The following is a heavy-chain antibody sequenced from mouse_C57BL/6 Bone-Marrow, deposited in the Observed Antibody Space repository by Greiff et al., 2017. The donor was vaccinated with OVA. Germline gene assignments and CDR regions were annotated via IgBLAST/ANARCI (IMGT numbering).Heavy chain of an antibody. J-gene: IGHJ3*01. V-gene: IGHV1-64*01. CDR2: IHPNSGST. D-gene: IGHD6-5*01. CDR1: GYTFTSYW. CDR3: ARGDPLSAY. Sequence: QVQLKQPGAELVKPGASVKLSCKASGYTFTSYWMHWVKQRPGQGLEWIGMIHPNSGSTNYNEKFKSKATLTVDKSSSTAYMQLSSLTSEDSAVYYCARGDPLSAYWGQGTLVTVSA.